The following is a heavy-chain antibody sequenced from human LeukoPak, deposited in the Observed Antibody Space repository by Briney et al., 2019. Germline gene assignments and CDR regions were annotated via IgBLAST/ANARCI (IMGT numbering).Heavy chain of an antibody. J-gene: IGHJ3*02. V-gene: IGHV1-2*02. D-gene: IGHD4-17*01. CDR3: ATRENGDYDAFDI. CDR2: INPNSGGT. Sequence: ASVKVSCKASGYTFTGYYMHWVRQAPGQGLEWMGWINPNSGGTNYAQKFQGRVTITPDESTSTAYMELSSLRSEDTAVYYCATRENGDYDAFDIWGQGTMVTVSS. CDR1: GYTFTGYY.